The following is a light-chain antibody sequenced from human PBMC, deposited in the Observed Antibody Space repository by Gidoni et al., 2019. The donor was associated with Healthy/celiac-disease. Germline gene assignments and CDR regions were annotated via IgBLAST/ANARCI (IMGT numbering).Light chain of an antibody. Sequence: DIQLTQSPSFLSASVGDRVTITCRASQAISSYLAWYQQKPGKAPKLLIYAASTLQSGVPSRFSGSGSGTEFTLTISSLQPEDFATYYCQQLNSYPWTFXQXTKVEIK. J-gene: IGKJ1*01. CDR2: AAS. V-gene: IGKV1-9*01. CDR3: QQLNSYPWT. CDR1: QAISSY.